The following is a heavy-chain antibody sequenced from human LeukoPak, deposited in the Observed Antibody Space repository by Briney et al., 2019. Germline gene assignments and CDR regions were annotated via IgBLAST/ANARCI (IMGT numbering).Heavy chain of an antibody. CDR3: ARGAEGTYYYDSSASNDAFDI. CDR1: GYTFTSYY. J-gene: IGHJ3*02. CDR2: INPSGGST. Sequence: ASVKVSRKASGYTFTSYYMHWVRQAPGQGLEWMGIINPSGGSTSYAQKFQGRVTMTRDTSTSTVYMELSSLRSGDTAVYHCARGAEGTYYYDSSASNDAFDIWGQGTMVTVSS. D-gene: IGHD3-22*01. V-gene: IGHV1-46*01.